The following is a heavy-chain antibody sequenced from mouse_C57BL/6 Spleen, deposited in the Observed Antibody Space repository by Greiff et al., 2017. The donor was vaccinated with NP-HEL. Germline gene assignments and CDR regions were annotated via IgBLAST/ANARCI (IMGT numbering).Heavy chain of an antibody. CDR2: ILTGSGST. CDR1: GYTFTGYW. V-gene: IGHV1-9*01. J-gene: IGHJ3*01. CDR3: ARSYYYGSSYDWFAY. D-gene: IGHD1-1*01. Sequence: QVQLQQSGAELMKPGASVKLSCKATGYTFTGYWIEWVKQRPGHGLEWIGEILTGSGSTNDNEKFKGKATFTADTSSNTAYMQLSSLTTEDSAIYYCARSYYYGSSYDWFAYWGQGTLVTVSA.